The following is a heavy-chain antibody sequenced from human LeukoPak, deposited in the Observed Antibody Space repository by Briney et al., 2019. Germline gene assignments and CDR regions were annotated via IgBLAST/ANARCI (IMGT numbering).Heavy chain of an antibody. D-gene: IGHD6-25*01. Sequence: PGGSLTLTCSASGFTFSSSWMTWVRQAPGKGLEWVANIKQDGSEQYTADSLKGRFTISRDNDKKLVFLQMNSLRVDDTAVYYCARVGSSYYYYYMDDWGNGTTVIVSS. V-gene: IGHV3-7*01. CDR2: IKQDGSEQ. CDR3: ARVGSSYYYYYMDD. J-gene: IGHJ6*03. CDR1: GFTFSSSW.